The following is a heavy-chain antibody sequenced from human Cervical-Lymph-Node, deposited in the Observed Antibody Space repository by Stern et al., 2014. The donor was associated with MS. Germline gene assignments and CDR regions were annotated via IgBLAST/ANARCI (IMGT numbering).Heavy chain of an antibody. V-gene: IGHV3-72*01. J-gene: IGHJ4*02. Sequence: EVQLVESGGGLVQPGGSLRLSCAASGFRLSDHYMDWVRQAPGKGLEWVGRTRDKANRYTTEYAASVKGRFSVSRDDSKNSVYLQMRSLIPEDTAVYYCAKVGRKSGYSSWNDYWGRGTLVTVSS. CDR3: AKVGRKSGYSSWNDY. D-gene: IGHD6-13*01. CDR2: TRDKANRYTT. CDR1: GFRLSDHY.